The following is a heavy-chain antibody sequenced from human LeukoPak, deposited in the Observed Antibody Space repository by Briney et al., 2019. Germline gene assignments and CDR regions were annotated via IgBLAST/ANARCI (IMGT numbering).Heavy chain of an antibody. V-gene: IGHV3-30*02. J-gene: IGHJ4*02. CDR3: ARGNFYSASGSSPLDF. D-gene: IGHD3-10*01. Sequence: GGSLRLSCAASGFTFSSYGMHWVRQAPGKGLEWVAFIRYDGSNKYYADSVKGRFTISRDNSKNTLYLQMNSLRAEDTALYYCARGNFYSASGSSPLDFWGQGTLVTVSA. CDR1: GFTFSSYG. CDR2: IRYDGSNK.